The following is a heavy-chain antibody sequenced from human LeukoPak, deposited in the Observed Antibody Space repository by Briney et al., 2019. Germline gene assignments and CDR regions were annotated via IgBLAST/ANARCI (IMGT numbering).Heavy chain of an antibody. CDR3: ARGGTSGCLDY. V-gene: IGHV3-74*01. Sequence: GGSLRLSCAASGFTFSNYWMHWVRQAPGKGLVWVSRIKTDGSSTSYADSVKGRFTISRDNAKNTLYLQMNTMSAEDTAVYSCARGGTSGCLDYWGQGTLVTVSS. CDR2: IKTDGSST. D-gene: IGHD6-19*01. CDR1: GFTFSNYW. J-gene: IGHJ4*02.